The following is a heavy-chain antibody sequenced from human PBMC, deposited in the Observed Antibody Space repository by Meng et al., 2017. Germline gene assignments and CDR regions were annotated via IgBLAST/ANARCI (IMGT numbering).Heavy chain of an antibody. D-gene: IGHD7-27*01. Sequence: QGPLVVSGAEVKKSGSSVKVSCKPSGGTFSSYAISWVRQAPGQGLEWMGGIIPIFGTATYAQKFQGRVTITADESTSTAYMELSSLRSEDTAVYYCASNDGTGDRTGGDYWGQGTLVTVSS. J-gene: IGHJ4*02. CDR1: GGTFSSYA. CDR2: IIPIFGTA. CDR3: ASNDGTGDRTGGDY. V-gene: IGHV1-69*01.